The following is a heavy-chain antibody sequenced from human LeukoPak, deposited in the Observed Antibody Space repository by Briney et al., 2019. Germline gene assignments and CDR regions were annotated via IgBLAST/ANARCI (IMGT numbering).Heavy chain of an antibody. V-gene: IGHV4-34*01. CDR2: INHSGST. CDR1: GGSFSGYC. Sequence: PSETLSLTCAVYGGSFSGYCWSWIRQPPGKGLEWIGEINHSGSTNYNPSLKSRVTISVDTSKNQFSLKLSSVTAADTAVYYCARVGATSSDFDYWGQGTLVTVSS. CDR3: ARVGATSSDFDY. D-gene: IGHD1-26*01. J-gene: IGHJ4*02.